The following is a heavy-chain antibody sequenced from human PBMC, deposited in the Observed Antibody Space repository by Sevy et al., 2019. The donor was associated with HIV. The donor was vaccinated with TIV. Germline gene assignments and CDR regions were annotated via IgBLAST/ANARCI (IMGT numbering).Heavy chain of an antibody. D-gene: IGHD2-8*01. CDR3: AREGCTRPHDY. CDR1: GFNFNIYS. Sequence: GESLKISCAVSGFNFNIYSMSWVRQAPGKGLEWVSTLSFGCGKINYADSVKGRFIISRDDSKNTLYLQMNSLRADDTAVYFCAREGCTRPHDYWGQGTLVTVSS. J-gene: IGHJ4*02. V-gene: IGHV3-23*01. CDR2: LSFGCGKI.